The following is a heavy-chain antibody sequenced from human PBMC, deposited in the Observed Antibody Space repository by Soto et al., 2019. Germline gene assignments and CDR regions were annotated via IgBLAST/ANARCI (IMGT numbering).Heavy chain of an antibody. D-gene: IGHD3-9*01. CDR3: ARGAEYYDLFTGYYTLDDAFDI. CDR1: GGTFSSYA. Sequence: SVKVSCKASGGTFSSYAISWVRQAPGQGLEWMGGIIPIFGTANYAQKFQGRVTITADESTSTAYMELSSLRSEDTAVYYCARGAEYYDLFTGYYTLDDAFDIWGQGTMVTVSS. V-gene: IGHV1-69*13. J-gene: IGHJ3*02. CDR2: IIPIFGTA.